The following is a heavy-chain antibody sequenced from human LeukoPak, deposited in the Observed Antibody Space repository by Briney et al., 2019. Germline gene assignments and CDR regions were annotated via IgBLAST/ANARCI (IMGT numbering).Heavy chain of an antibody. CDR1: GFTFDDFA. Sequence: GGSLRHSCAASGFTFDDFAMHWVRQAPGKGLECVSLISGDGSSTYYADSLKGRFTISRDNSKNSLYLQMSSLRTEDTALYYCAKDMGYYYGSGKPADWGQGTLVTVSS. CDR3: AKDMGYYYGSGKPAD. V-gene: IGHV3-43*02. CDR2: ISGDGSST. J-gene: IGHJ1*01. D-gene: IGHD3-10*01.